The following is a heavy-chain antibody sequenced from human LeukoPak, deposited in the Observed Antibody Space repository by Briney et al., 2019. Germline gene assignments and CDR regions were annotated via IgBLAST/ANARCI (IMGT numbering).Heavy chain of an antibody. D-gene: IGHD3-3*01. Sequence: GASVKVSCKASGYTFTGYYMHWVRQAPGQGLEWMGWINPNSGGTNYAQKFQGRVTMTRDTSISTAYMELSRLRSDDTAVYYCAIDTIFGIVTSAFDIWGQGTMVTVSS. CDR2: INPNSGGT. CDR1: GYTFTGYY. J-gene: IGHJ3*02. V-gene: IGHV1-2*02. CDR3: AIDTIFGIVTSAFDI.